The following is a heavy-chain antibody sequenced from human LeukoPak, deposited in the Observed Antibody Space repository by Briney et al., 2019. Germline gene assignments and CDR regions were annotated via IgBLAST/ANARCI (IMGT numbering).Heavy chain of an antibody. CDR2: IYHSGST. Sequence: SETLSLTCAVSGGSISSTNWWSWVRQSPGKGLEWIGEIYHSGSTNYKPSLRSRVTISVDKSQNQFSLNLSSVTAADTAVYYCVANGWYALDIWGQGTMVTVSS. J-gene: IGHJ3*02. D-gene: IGHD6-19*01. V-gene: IGHV4-4*02. CDR3: VANGWYALDI. CDR1: GGSISSTNW.